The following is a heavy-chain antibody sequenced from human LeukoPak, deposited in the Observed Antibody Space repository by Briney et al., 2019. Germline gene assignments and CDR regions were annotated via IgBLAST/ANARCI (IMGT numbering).Heavy chain of an antibody. CDR3: ARIVVATIHYYYYMDV. J-gene: IGHJ6*03. CDR1: GYTLTSYG. Sequence: ASVKVTCKASGYTLTSYGISWVRQAPGQGLEWMGWISAYNGNTNYAQKLQGRVTMTTDTSTSTAYMELRSLRSDDTAVYYCARIVVATIHYYYYMDVWGKGTTVTVSS. D-gene: IGHD5-12*01. CDR2: ISAYNGNT. V-gene: IGHV1-18*01.